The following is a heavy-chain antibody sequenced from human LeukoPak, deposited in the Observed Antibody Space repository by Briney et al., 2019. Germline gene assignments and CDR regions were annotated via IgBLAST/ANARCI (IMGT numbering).Heavy chain of an antibody. D-gene: IGHD2-2*01. J-gene: IGHJ4*02. CDR1: GYTFTGYY. V-gene: IGHV1-2*02. CDR3: ALFPSTNHPLDY. Sequence: GASVKVSCKASGYTFTGYYMHWVRQAPGQGLEWMGWINPNSGGTNYAQKFQGRVTMTRDTFISTAYMGLSRLKSDDTAVYYCALFPSTNHPLDYWGQGTLVTVSS. CDR2: INPNSGGT.